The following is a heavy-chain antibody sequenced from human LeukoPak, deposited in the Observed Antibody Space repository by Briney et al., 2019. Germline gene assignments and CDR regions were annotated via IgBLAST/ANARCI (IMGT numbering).Heavy chain of an antibody. CDR1: GFVVTNFA. V-gene: IGHV3-30*04. Sequence: GGSLRLSCEVSGFVVTNFAMHWVRQAPGKGLEWVAVISYDGRNEYYTDSVKGRFTISRDKSKNALYLQMNSLRAEDTAVYYCARDRDTAMGLWGQGTLVTVSS. CDR3: ARDRDTAMGL. D-gene: IGHD5-18*01. J-gene: IGHJ4*02. CDR2: ISYDGRNE.